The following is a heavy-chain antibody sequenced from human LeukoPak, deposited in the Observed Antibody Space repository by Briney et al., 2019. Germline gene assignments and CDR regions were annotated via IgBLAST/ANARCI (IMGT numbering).Heavy chain of an antibody. CDR1: GDSISGYF. J-gene: IGHJ4*02. Sequence: SETLSLTCTVSGDSISGYFWSWLPLPPGKGLEWIGYIYDTEHSNYNPSLRRRVTISIDTSKNQFSLNLSSVTAADTAVYYCARCILGGSCYYFDYWGRGIQVSVSS. CDR2: IYDTEHS. D-gene: IGHD2-15*01. CDR3: ARCILGGSCYYFDY. V-gene: IGHV4-4*08.